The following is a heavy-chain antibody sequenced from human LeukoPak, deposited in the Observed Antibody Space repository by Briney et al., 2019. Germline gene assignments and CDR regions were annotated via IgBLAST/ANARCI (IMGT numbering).Heavy chain of an antibody. CDR1: GFTFSSYW. D-gene: IGHD6-6*01. CDR2: INHNGNVN. CDR3: AKSRIAARRGYYYGMDV. Sequence: SGGSLRLSCAASGFTFSSYWMNWARQAPGKGLEWVASINHNGNVNYYVDSVKGRFTISRDNAKNSLYLQMNSLRAEDTALYYCAKSRIAARRGYYYGMDVWGQGTTVTVSS. J-gene: IGHJ6*02. V-gene: IGHV3-7*03.